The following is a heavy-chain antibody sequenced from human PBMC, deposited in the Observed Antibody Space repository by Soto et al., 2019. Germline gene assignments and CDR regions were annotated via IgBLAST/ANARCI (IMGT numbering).Heavy chain of an antibody. CDR3: ARADDFSDRFDY. D-gene: IGHD4-17*01. CDR1: GGSISSGDFY. CDR2: IYYSGST. V-gene: IGHV4-30-4*08. J-gene: IGHJ4*02. Sequence: SETLSLTCTVSGGSISSGDFYWSWIRQPPGRGRELIGSIYYSGSTYYNPSLRSRAIMSVDPSQNQFSLKLSSLTAADTGVYFCARADDFSDRFDYWGQGAMVTVSS.